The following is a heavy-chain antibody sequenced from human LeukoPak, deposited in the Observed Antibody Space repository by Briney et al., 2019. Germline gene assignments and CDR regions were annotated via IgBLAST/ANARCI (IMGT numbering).Heavy chain of an antibody. D-gene: IGHD6-19*01. Sequence: SETLSLTCAVYGGSFSVYYWSWIRQPPGKGLEWIGEINHSGSTNYNPSLKSRVTISVDTSKNQFSLKLSSVTAADTAVYYCARGAAGNVRDFDYWGQGTLVTVSS. CDR2: INHSGST. V-gene: IGHV4-34*01. CDR3: ARGAAGNVRDFDY. CDR1: GGSFSVYY. J-gene: IGHJ4*02.